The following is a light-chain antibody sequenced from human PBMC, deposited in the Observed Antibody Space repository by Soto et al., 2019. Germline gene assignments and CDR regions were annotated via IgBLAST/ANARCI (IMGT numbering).Light chain of an antibody. CDR1: TGAVTSGHS. Sequence: QAVVTQEPSLTVSPGGTVTLTCASSTGAVTSGHSPYWFQQKPGQAPRTLIADTYNKQSWTPARFSGSVLGGKAALILSGAQPEDEAEYYCLVCYTGGLVVFGGGTKLTVL. J-gene: IGLJ2*01. V-gene: IGLV7-46*01. CDR3: LVCYTGGLVV. CDR2: DTY.